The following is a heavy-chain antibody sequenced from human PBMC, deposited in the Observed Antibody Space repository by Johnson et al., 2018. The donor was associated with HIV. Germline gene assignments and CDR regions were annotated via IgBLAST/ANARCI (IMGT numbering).Heavy chain of an antibody. Sequence: QVQLVESGGGVVQPGRSLRLSCVASGFTFHSYAVHWVRQAPGKGLEWVAVISYDGNNRYYVDSVKGRFTISRDNSKNTMYLQMNSLRAEDTAVYYCARACSGGSCYEEKSPDAFDIWGQGTMVTVSS. CDR1: GFTFHSYA. CDR3: ARACSGGSCYEEKSPDAFDI. CDR2: ISYDGNNR. D-gene: IGHD2-15*01. J-gene: IGHJ3*02. V-gene: IGHV3-30*14.